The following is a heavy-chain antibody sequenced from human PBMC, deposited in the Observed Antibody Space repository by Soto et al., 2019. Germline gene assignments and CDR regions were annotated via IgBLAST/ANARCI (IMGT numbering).Heavy chain of an antibody. J-gene: IGHJ4*02. CDR1: GGTFSSYA. Sequence: ASVKVSCKASGGTFSSYAISWVRQAPGQGLEWMGGIIPIFGTANYAQKFQGRVTITADESTSTAYMELSSLRSEDTAVYYCATHYDSSGYIDYWGQGTLVTV. V-gene: IGHV1-69*13. D-gene: IGHD3-22*01. CDR2: IIPIFGTA. CDR3: ATHYDSSGYIDY.